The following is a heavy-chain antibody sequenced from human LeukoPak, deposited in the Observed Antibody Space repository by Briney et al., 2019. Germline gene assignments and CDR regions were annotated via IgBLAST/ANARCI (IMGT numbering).Heavy chain of an antibody. V-gene: IGHV3-33*01. CDR2: IWYDGSNK. CDR1: GFTFSSYG. CDR3: ARDACSSTSCYTPAYYYMDV. Sequence: GGSLRLSCAASGFTFSSYGMHWVRQAPGKGVEGGAVIWYDGSNKYYADSVKGRFTISRDNSKNTLYLQMNSLRAEDTAVYYCARDACSSTSCYTPAYYYMDVWGKGTTVTVSS. D-gene: IGHD2-2*01. J-gene: IGHJ6*03.